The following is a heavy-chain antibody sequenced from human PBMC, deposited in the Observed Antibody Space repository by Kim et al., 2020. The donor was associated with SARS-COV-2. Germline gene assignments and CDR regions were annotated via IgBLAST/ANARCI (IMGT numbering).Heavy chain of an antibody. D-gene: IGHD6-13*01. Sequence: GGSLRLSCAASGFTFSSYAMSWVRQAPGKGLEWVSAISGSGGSTYYADSVKGRFTISRDNSKNTLYLQMNSLRAEDTAVYYCAKDRSGYSSSWYDYLGQGTLVTVSS. V-gene: IGHV3-23*01. CDR3: AKDRSGYSSSWYDY. J-gene: IGHJ4*02. CDR1: GFTFSSYA. CDR2: ISGSGGST.